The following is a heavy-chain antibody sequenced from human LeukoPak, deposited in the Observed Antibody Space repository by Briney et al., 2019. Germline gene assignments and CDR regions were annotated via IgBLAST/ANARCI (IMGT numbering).Heavy chain of an antibody. CDR3: AGGATYYYDSSGYYGDAFDI. J-gene: IGHJ3*02. CDR1: GGSISSSSYN. V-gene: IGHV4-39*07. Sequence: SETLSLTCTVSGGSISSSSYNWGWIRQPPGKGLEWIGSVYYSGSTYHHPSLKSRVTISVDTSKNQFSLKLSSVTAADTAVYYCAGGATYYYDSSGYYGDAFDIWGQGTTVTVSS. D-gene: IGHD3-22*01. CDR2: VYYSGST.